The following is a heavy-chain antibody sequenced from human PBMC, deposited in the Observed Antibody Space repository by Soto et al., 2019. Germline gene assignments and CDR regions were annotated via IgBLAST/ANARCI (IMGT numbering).Heavy chain of an antibody. Sequence: ASVKVSCKASGYTFTTYAMHWVRQAPGQRLEWMGWINAGNGNTKYSQRFQGRVTATRDTSASTAYMELSSLRSEDAAVYYCARIIYPDAFDIWGQGTMVTV. CDR3: ARIIYPDAFDI. D-gene: IGHD2-2*02. V-gene: IGHV1-3*01. CDR1: GYTFTTYA. J-gene: IGHJ3*02. CDR2: INAGNGNT.